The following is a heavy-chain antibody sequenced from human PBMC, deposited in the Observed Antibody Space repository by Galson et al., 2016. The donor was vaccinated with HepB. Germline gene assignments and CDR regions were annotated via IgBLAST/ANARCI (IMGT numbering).Heavy chain of an antibody. J-gene: IGHJ4*02. Sequence: SCKASGYTFTNNGISWVRQAPGQGLEWMAWISAYSGNTNYAQKFQGRVTLTKDTSASTVYMELRSLRSDDTAIYYCARDRDAALDYWGQGALVTVSS. V-gene: IGHV1-18*01. D-gene: IGHD6-13*01. CDR1: GYTFTNNG. CDR3: ARDRDAALDY. CDR2: ISAYSGNT.